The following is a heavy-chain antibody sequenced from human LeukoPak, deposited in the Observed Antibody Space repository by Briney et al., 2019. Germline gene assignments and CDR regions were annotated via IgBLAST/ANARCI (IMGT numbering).Heavy chain of an antibody. CDR1: GFTFSSNE. V-gene: IGHV3-48*03. J-gene: IGHJ4*02. CDR2: ISSSGSTI. CDR3: ARTRPPYYFDY. Sequence: GGSLRLSCAASGFTFSSNEMNWVRQAPGKGLEWVSYISSSGSTIYYADSVKGRFTISRDNSKNTLYLQMNSLRAEDTAVYYCARTRPPYYFDYWGQGTLVTVSS.